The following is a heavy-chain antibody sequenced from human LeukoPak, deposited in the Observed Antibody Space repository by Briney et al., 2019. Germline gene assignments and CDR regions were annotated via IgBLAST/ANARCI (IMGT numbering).Heavy chain of an antibody. V-gene: IGHV4-30-2*01. J-gene: IGHJ4*02. CDR2: IYHSGST. CDR3: ARVRDCSSTSCHGGLDY. D-gene: IGHD2-2*01. Sequence: PSETLSLTCTVSGGSISSGGYYWSWIRQPPGKGLEWIGYIYHSGSTYYNPSLKSRVTISVDTSKNQFSLKLSSVTAADTAVYYCARVRDCSSTSCHGGLDYWGQGTLVTVSS. CDR1: GGSISSGGYY.